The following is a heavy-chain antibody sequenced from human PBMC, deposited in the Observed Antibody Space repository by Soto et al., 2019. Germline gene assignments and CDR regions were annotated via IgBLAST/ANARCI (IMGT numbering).Heavy chain of an antibody. Sequence: QVQLQESGPGLVKPSQTLSLTCTVSGGSISSGSYYWSWIRQLPGKGLEWIGYIYYMGSTYYNPSLKSRVTISVDTSKNQFSLKLNSVTAADTAVYYCATRTDYYYGSGSLGGMDVWGQGTTVTVSS. V-gene: IGHV4-31*03. D-gene: IGHD3-10*01. CDR1: GGSISSGSYY. CDR2: IYYMGST. CDR3: ATRTDYYYGSGSLGGMDV. J-gene: IGHJ6*02.